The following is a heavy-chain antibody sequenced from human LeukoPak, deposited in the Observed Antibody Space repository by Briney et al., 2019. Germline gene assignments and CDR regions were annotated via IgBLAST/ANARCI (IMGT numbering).Heavy chain of an antibody. D-gene: IGHD3-22*01. V-gene: IGHV4-59*01. CDR2: ISYSGST. CDR3: ARDVVLDTSRRLTNTRFDP. J-gene: IGHJ5*02. Sequence: SETLSLTCTVSGGSISSYYWSWLRQPQGKGLVWIGYISYSGSTKYNPSLKSRVTISVDTSKNQFSLKMNSVIAADTAVYYCARDVVLDTSRRLTNTRFDPWGQGTLVTVSS. CDR1: GGSISSYY.